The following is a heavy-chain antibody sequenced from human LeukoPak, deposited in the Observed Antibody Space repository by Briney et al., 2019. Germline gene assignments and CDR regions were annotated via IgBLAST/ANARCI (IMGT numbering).Heavy chain of an antibody. D-gene: IGHD3-22*01. V-gene: IGHV1-24*01. J-gene: IGHJ5*02. CDR2: FDPEDGET. CDR1: GYTLTELS. CDR3: ATTYYYDSSGYYLIKNWFDP. Sequence: EASVKVSCKVSGYTLTELSMHWVRQAPGKGLEWMGGFDPEDGETIYAQKFQGRVTMIEDTSTDTAYMELSSLRSEDTAVYYCATTYYYDSSGYYLIKNWFDPWGQGTLVTVSS.